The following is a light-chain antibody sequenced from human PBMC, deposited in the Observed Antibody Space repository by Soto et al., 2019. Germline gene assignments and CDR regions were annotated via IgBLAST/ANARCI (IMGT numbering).Light chain of an antibody. CDR3: CSYVGSNYV. Sequence: QSALTQPASVSGSPGQSITISCTGTSSDVGTYNFVSWFQQHPGEAPKLMIYEVSKRPSGVSNRFSGSKSGNTASLTISRLQAEDEADYYCCSYVGSNYVFGTGTKVTVL. CDR1: SSDVGTYNF. V-gene: IGLV2-23*02. J-gene: IGLJ1*01. CDR2: EVS.